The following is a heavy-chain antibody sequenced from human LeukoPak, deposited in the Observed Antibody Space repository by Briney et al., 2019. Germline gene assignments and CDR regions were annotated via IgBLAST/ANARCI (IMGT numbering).Heavy chain of an antibody. J-gene: IGHJ6*02. Sequence: SVKVSCKASGGIFSSYAINWVRQAPGQGLEWMGGIIPIFDSTNYAQTFQGRVTITADESTTTAYMELSSLRSEDTAVYYCASNDGGYFYGMDVWGQGTTVIVS. CDR3: ASNDGGYFYGMDV. CDR2: IIPIFDST. CDR1: GGIFSSYA. V-gene: IGHV1-69*01. D-gene: IGHD6-19*01.